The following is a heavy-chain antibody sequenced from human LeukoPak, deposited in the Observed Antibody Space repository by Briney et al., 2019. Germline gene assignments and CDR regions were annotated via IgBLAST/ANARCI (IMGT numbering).Heavy chain of an antibody. V-gene: IGHV5-51*01. J-gene: IGHJ6*03. D-gene: IGHD2-8*01. CDR3: ARLAFCTNAVCFSNYYYSMDV. Sequence: GESLKISCKGSGYSFTSYWIGWVRQMPGKGLEWMGTIYPDDSDTKYSPSFQGQVTISADKSISTASLQWSSLKASDTAMYYCARLAFCTNAVCFSNYYYSMDVWGRGTTVTVSS. CDR1: GYSFTSYW. CDR2: IYPDDSDT.